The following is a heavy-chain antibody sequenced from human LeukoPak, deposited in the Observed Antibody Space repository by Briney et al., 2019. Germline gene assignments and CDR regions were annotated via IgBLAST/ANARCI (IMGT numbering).Heavy chain of an antibody. J-gene: IGHJ6*03. CDR3: ARERSYYYYMDV. Sequence: GGSLRLSCAASGFTFSSYSMNWVRQAPGKGLEGVSSISSSSSYIYYADSVKGRFTVSRDNAKNSLYLQMNSLRAEDTAVYYCARERSYYYYMDVWGKGTTVTISS. CDR2: ISSSSSYI. CDR1: GFTFSSYS. V-gene: IGHV3-21*01.